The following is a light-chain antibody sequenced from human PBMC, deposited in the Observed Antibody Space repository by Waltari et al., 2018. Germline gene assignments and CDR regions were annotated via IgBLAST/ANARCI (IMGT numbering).Light chain of an antibody. Sequence: IMLTQSPGTLSLSPGERATLSCRASQIISRALSWYQQKPGQAPRLLIYDVSTRASGIPDRFSGSGSGTDFSLTISRLEPEDFAVYYCQHYVRLPVTFGQGTKLEFK. J-gene: IGKJ1*01. CDR1: QIISRA. CDR3: QHYVRLPVT. CDR2: DVS. V-gene: IGKV3-20*01.